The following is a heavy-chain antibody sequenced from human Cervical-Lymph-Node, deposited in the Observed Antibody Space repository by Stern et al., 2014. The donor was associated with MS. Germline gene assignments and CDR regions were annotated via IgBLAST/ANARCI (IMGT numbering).Heavy chain of an antibody. D-gene: IGHD2-8*01. J-gene: IGHJ4*02. Sequence: VQMVQSGGAVVQPGRSLRLSCAASGFTLSSYGMNWVRQAPGKGLEWVTVISYDGNHKYYAASVKGRFTISRDNSKNTLHLQMNSVTPDDTAIYYCARDYEDTSMLFDHWGQGTLVTVSS. V-gene: IGHV3-30*03. CDR3: ARDYEDTSMLFDH. CDR2: ISYDGNHK. CDR1: GFTLSSYG.